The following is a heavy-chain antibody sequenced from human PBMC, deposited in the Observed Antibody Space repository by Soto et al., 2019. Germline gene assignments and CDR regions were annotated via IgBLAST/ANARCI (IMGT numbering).Heavy chain of an antibody. D-gene: IGHD4-17*01. CDR3: TTDLTVTTDYYYYGMDV. V-gene: IGHV3-15*07. J-gene: IGHJ6*02. Sequence: GSLRLSCAASGFTFSNAWMNWVRQAPGKGPEWVGRIKSKTDGGTTDYAAPVKGRFTISRDDSKNTLYLQMNSLKTEDTAVYYCTTDLTVTTDYYYYGMDVWGQGTTVTVSS. CDR2: IKSKTDGGTT. CDR1: GFTFSNAW.